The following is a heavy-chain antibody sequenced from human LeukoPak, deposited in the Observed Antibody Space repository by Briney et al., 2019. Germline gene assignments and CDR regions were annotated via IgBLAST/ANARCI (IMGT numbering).Heavy chain of an antibody. CDR3: ARHRSSSAWSSFDS. J-gene: IGHJ4*02. V-gene: IGHV4-39*01. CDR1: GGSISSSTFF. D-gene: IGHD6-19*01. CDR2: ISYSGTT. Sequence: SETLSLTCNVSGGSISSSTFFWGWLRQPPGKGLEWLGTISYSGTTYYNPSLKGRVTISLDTSKKQFSLKLSSVTAADAAIYYCARHRSSSAWSSFDSWGQGTLVTVSS.